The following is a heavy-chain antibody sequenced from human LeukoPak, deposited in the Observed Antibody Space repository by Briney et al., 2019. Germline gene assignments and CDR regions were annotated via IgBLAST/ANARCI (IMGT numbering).Heavy chain of an antibody. CDR1: GFTFSSYA. CDR2: ISSSGSTI. CDR3: AELGITMIGGV. V-gene: IGHV3-48*03. D-gene: IGHD3-10*02. Sequence: GGSLRLSCAASGFTFSSYAMRWVRQAPGKGLEWVSYISSSGSTIYYADSVKGRFTISRDNAKNSLYLQMNSLRAEDTAVYYCAELGITMIGGVWGKGTTVTISS. J-gene: IGHJ6*04.